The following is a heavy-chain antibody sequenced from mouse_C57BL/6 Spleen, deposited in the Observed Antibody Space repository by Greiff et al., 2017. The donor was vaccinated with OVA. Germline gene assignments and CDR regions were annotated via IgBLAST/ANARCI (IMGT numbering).Heavy chain of an antibody. CDR3: THGNYPRGYFDY. V-gene: IGHV1-15*01. D-gene: IGHD2-1*01. CDR1: GYTFTDYE. J-gene: IGHJ2*01. CDR2: IDPETGGT. Sequence: QVQLQQSGAELVRPGASVTLSCKASGYTFTDYEMHWVKQTPVHGLEWIGAIDPETGGTAYNQKFKGKAILTADKSSSTAYMELRSLTSEDSAVYYCTHGNYPRGYFDYWGQGTTLTVSS.